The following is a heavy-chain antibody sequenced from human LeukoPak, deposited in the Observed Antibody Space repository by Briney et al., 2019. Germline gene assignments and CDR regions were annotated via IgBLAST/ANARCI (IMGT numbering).Heavy chain of an antibody. CDR2: ISDNGGET. V-gene: IGHV3-23*01. J-gene: IGHJ4*02. CDR1: GFTFTDYA. Sequence: GGSLRLSCAASGFTFTDYAMSWVRQAPEKGLEWISTISDNGGETYYADSVKGRFTISRDNSKNTLYLQMNSLRAEDTAVYYCARDAPLYCSSTSCSYYFDYWGQGTLVTVSS. D-gene: IGHD2-2*01. CDR3: ARDAPLYCSSTSCSYYFDY.